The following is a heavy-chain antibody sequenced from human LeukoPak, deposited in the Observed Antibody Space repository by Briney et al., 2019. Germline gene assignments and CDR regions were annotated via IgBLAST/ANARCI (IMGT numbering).Heavy chain of an antibody. CDR1: GGTFSSYA. J-gene: IGHJ4*02. Sequence: SVKVSCKASGGTFSSYAISWVRQAPGQGLEWMGGITPIFATANYAQKFQGRVTITADESTSTAYMELSSLRSEDTAVYYCARAYSGSYPFDYWGQGTLVTVSS. CDR2: ITPIFATA. CDR3: ARAYSGSYPFDY. D-gene: IGHD1-26*01. V-gene: IGHV1-69*13.